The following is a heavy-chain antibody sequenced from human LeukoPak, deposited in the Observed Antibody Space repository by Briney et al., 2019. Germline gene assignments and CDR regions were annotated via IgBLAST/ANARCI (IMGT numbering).Heavy chain of an antibody. CDR3: AKDIEATVVTNPYYFDY. V-gene: IGHV3-9*01. J-gene: IGHJ4*02. D-gene: IGHD4-17*01. CDR1: GFTFDDYA. Sequence: GRSLRLSCAASGFTFDDYAMHWVRQAPGKGLEWVSGISWNSGSIGYADSVKGRFTISRDNAKNSLYLQMNSLRAEDTALYYCAKDIEATVVTNPYYFDYWGQGTLVTASS. CDR2: ISWNSGSI.